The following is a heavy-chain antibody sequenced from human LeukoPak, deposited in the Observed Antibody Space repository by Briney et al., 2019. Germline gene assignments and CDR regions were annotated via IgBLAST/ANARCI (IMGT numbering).Heavy chain of an antibody. J-gene: IGHJ4*02. CDR1: GYTFTTYG. CDR2: INTKTGNP. Sequence: GASVKVSCKASGYTFTTYGMNWVRQAPGQGLEWMGWINTKTGNPTFAQGFTGRFVFSLDTSVSTAYLQISSLKAEDTAVYYCARDRANVVPAAMDYWGQGTLVTVSS. D-gene: IGHD2-2*01. CDR3: ARDRANVVPAAMDY. V-gene: IGHV7-4-1*02.